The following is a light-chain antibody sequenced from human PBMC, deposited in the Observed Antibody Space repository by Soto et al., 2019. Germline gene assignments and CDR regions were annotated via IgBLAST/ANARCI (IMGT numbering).Light chain of an antibody. CDR3: SSFASSNTWV. CDR2: EVT. Sequence: QSALTQPPSASGSPGQSVTISCTGTSSDVGAYNYFSWYQQHAGKAPKLVIYEVTKRPSGVPDRFSGSKSANTASLTVSGLQAEDEADYYCSSFASSNTWVFGGGTQLTVL. V-gene: IGLV2-8*01. J-gene: IGLJ7*01. CDR1: SSDVGAYNY.